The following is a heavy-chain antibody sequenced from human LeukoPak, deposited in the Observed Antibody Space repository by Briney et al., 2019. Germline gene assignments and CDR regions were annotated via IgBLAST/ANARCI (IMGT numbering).Heavy chain of an antibody. Sequence: ASVKVSCKASGYTFTSYGISWVRQAPGQGLEWMGWISAYNGNTNYAQKLQGRVTMTTDTSTSTAYMELRSLRSDDTVVYYCARDHYQLLGNWFDPWGQGTLVTVSS. CDR3: ARDHYQLLGNWFDP. D-gene: IGHD2-2*01. CDR1: GYTFTSYG. CDR2: ISAYNGNT. J-gene: IGHJ5*02. V-gene: IGHV1-18*01.